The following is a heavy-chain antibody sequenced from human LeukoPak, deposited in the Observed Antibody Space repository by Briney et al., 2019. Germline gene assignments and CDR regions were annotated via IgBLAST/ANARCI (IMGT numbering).Heavy chain of an antibody. CDR1: GFTFSGSA. V-gene: IGHV3-73*01. CDR3: TIDYYDSSGYYSLDY. J-gene: IGHJ4*02. CDR2: IRSKANSYAT. D-gene: IGHD3-22*01. Sequence: QAGGSLRLSCAASGFTFSGSAMHWVRQASGKGLEWVGRIRSKANSYATAYAASVKGRFTISRDDSKNTAYLQMNSLKTEDTAVYYCTIDYYDSSGYYSLDYWGQGTLVTVSS.